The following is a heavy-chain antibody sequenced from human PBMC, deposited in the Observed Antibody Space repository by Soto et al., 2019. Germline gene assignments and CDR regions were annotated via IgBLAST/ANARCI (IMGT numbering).Heavy chain of an antibody. CDR1: GGTFSRYT. J-gene: IGHJ5*02. CDR2: IIPIAAIA. CDR3: ARGSTIVRGAPSWFDP. Sequence: QVQLVQSGAEVKKPGSSVKVSCKASGGTFSRYTINWLRQAPGQGLEWMGRIIPIAAIANYTQKFQGRVTITVDKSSTTAYMELSSRRSDDTAVYYCARGSTIVRGAPSWFDPWGQGTLVTVSS. V-gene: IGHV1-69*02. D-gene: IGHD3-10*01.